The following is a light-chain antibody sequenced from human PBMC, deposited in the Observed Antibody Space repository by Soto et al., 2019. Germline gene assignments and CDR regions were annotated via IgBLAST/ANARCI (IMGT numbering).Light chain of an antibody. CDR2: AAS. J-gene: IGKJ3*01. CDR3: QQSYSTLT. CDR1: QSISSY. Sequence: DIQMTQSPSSLSASVGDRVTITCRASQSISSYLNWYQQKPGKAPKLLIYAASSLHSGVPSRFGGSGSGTDFTLTLSSLQPEDFATYYCQQSYSTLTFGPGTKVDIK. V-gene: IGKV1-39*01.